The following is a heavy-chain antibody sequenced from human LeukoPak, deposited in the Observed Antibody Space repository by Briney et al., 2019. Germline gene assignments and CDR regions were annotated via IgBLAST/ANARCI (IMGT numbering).Heavy chain of an antibody. J-gene: IGHJ5*02. CDR2: ISNDGGGT. D-gene: IGHD3-22*01. CDR3: AKGSSGYFVDL. Sequence: PGGSLRLSCAASRFIFNNYGLIWVRPAPRKRLEWVSAISNDGGGTNYADFVKGRFTISRDNSKNTLFLQMNSLRAEDTALSYCAKGSSGYFVDLWGQGTLVTVSS. CDR1: RFIFNNYG. V-gene: IGHV3-23*01.